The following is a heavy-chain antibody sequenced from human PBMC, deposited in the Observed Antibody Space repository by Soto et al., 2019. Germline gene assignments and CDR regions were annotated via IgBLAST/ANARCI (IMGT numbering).Heavy chain of an antibody. V-gene: IGHV3-30-3*01. D-gene: IGHD6-13*01. CDR3: ARDRDEQQLVRFDY. CDR2: ISYDGSNK. CDR1: GFTFSSYA. J-gene: IGHJ4*02. Sequence: GGSLRLSCAASGFTFSSYAMHWVRQAPGKGLEWVAVISYDGSNKYYADSVKGRFTISRDNSKNTLYLQMNSLRAEDTAVYYCARDRDEQQLVRFDYWGQGTLVTVSS.